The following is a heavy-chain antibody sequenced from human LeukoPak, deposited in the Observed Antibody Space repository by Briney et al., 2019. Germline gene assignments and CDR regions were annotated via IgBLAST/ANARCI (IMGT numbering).Heavy chain of an antibody. CDR2: IKQDGSVK. CDR1: GFSFSGYW. D-gene: IGHD3-16*02. CDR3: ASFASNLIGLDY. Sequence: GGSLRLSCAASGFSFSGYWMSWVRQTPGKGLEWVANIKQDGSVKNSVDSMKGRFTISRDNTKNSLYLQMNSLRAEDTAVYYCASFASNLIGLDYWGQGTLVTVSS. V-gene: IGHV3-7*01. J-gene: IGHJ4*02.